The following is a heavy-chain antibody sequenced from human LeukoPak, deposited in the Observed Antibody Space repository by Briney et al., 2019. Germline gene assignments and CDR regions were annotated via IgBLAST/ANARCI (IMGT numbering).Heavy chain of an antibody. CDR2: IYYSGST. V-gene: IGHV4-59*01. CDR3: ARVSYDILTGYPNWFDP. CDR1: GGSISSYY. D-gene: IGHD3-9*01. J-gene: IGHJ5*02. Sequence: SETLSLTCTVSGGSISSYYWSWIRQPPGKGLEWIGYIYYSGSTNYNPSLKSRVTISVDTSKNQFSPKLSSVTAADTAVYYCARVSYDILTGYPNWFDPWGQGTLVTVSS.